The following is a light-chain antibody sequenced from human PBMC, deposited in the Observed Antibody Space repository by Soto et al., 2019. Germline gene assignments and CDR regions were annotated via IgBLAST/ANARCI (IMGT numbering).Light chain of an antibody. V-gene: IGKV1-39*01. CDR1: HTIATY. CDR3: QQFYYYPHT. CDR2: GTS. J-gene: IGKJ2*01. Sequence: EIQMTQSPSSLSASVGDRVTLTCRASHTIATYLNWYQHKAGRVPEVLIYGTSTLQPGVPSRFTGSGYGTDFTLTINNVQPEDFATYYCQQFYYYPHTFGQVTKLEVK.